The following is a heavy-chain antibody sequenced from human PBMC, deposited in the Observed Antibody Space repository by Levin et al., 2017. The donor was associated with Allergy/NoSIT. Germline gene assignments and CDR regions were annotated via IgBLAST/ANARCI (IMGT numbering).Heavy chain of an antibody. D-gene: IGHD6-13*01. CDR1: GGSIGGTAYY. Sequence: SETLSLTCTVSGGSIGGTAYYWNWIRQPPGKGPEWIGDVYSSGTTHYNPSLRSRVTMSVDTSANVFPLTLHSVTASDTAVYYCARRGLTAAGTGPNWFGPWGQGILVTVSS. V-gene: IGHV4-39*01. J-gene: IGHJ5*02. CDR3: ARRGLTAAGTGPNWFGP. CDR2: VYSSGTT.